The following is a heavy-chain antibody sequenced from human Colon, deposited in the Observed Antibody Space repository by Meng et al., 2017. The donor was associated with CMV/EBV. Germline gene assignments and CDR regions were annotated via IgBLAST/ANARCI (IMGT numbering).Heavy chain of an antibody. Sequence: GESLKISCAVSGFDFESSEMNWVRQAPGKGLEWVSYISGPAKAIYYADSVRGRFTISRDNAKNSLSLQMSGLRADDTAGYYCARLQWAAFDFLGQGTLVTVSS. CDR1: GFDFESSE. V-gene: IGHV3-48*03. D-gene: IGHD6-19*01. CDR3: ARLQWAAFDF. CDR2: ISGPAKAI. J-gene: IGHJ4*02.